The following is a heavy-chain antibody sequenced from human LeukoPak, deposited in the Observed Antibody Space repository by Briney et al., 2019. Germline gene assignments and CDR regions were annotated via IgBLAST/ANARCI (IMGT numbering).Heavy chain of an antibody. CDR3: ARLYYSSSSPSDY. V-gene: IGHV5-51*01. J-gene: IGHJ4*02. Sequence: GESLKISCKGSGYSFTSYWIGWVRQMPGKGLEWMGLICPGDSDTRYSPSFQGQVTISADKSISTAYLQWSSLKASDTAMYYCARLYYSSSSPSDYWGQGTLVTVSS. CDR2: ICPGDSDT. CDR1: GYSFTSYW. D-gene: IGHD6-6*01.